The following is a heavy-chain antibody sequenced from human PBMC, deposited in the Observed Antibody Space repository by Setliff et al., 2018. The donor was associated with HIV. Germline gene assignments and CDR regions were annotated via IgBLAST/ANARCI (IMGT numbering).Heavy chain of an antibody. V-gene: IGHV3-23*03. D-gene: IGHD1-26*01. CDR3: AKSGSGSYPPEHFQH. Sequence: PEGSLRLSCAASGFIFSSYAMSWVRQAPGKGLEWVAIIYSGNSGTYYAGSVKGRFTISRDNSKNTLYLQMNSLRGDDTAVYYCAKSGSGSYPPEHFQHWGQGTPVTVSS. J-gene: IGHJ1*01. CDR2: IYSGNSGT. CDR1: GFIFSSYA.